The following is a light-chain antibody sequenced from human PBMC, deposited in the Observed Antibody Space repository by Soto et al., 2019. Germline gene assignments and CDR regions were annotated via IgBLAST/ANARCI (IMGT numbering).Light chain of an antibody. CDR1: QSISSY. J-gene: IGKJ2*01. V-gene: IGKV1-39*01. Sequence: DIQMTQSPSSLSASVGDRVTITCRASQSISSYLNWYQHKPGKAPRLLIYAASSLQSGVPSRFSGSGSGTDFTHTISSLQPEDSAAYYCQQSYSTPVDFGQGTKLDIK. CDR3: QQSYSTPVD. CDR2: AAS.